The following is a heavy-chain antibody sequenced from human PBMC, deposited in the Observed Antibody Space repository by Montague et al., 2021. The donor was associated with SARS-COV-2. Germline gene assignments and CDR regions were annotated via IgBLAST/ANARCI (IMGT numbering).Heavy chain of an antibody. CDR1: GFTVSSNY. V-gene: IGHV3-53*01. D-gene: IGHD6-13*01. CDR3: ARGEQQQLNFYCYSYYGMDV. Sequence: SLRLSCAASGFTVSSNYMSWVRQAPGKGLEWVSVIYSGGSTYYADSAKGRLTISRDNSKNTLYLQMNSLRAEDTAVYYCARGEQQQLNFYCYSYYGMDVWGQGTTVTVSS. J-gene: IGHJ6*02. CDR2: IYSGGST.